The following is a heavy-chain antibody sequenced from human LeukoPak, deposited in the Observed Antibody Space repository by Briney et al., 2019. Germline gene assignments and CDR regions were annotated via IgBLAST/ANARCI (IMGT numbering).Heavy chain of an antibody. CDR3: ARGSSWSSQDY. CDR1: GGSISSRSYY. Sequence: SETLSLTCTVSGGSISSRSYYWGWIRQPPGKGLEWIGYIYYSGSTNYNPSLKSRVTLSVDTSKNQFSLKLSSVTAADTAVYYCARGSSWSSQDYWGQGTLVTVSS. J-gene: IGHJ4*02. CDR2: IYYSGST. V-gene: IGHV4-61*01. D-gene: IGHD6-13*01.